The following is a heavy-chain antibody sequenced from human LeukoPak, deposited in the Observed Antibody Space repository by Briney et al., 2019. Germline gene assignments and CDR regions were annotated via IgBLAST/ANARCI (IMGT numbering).Heavy chain of an antibody. Sequence: SQTLSLTSTVSGGSISSGGYYWSWIRQHPGKGLEWIGYIYYSGSTYYNPSLKSRVTISVDTSKNQFSLKLSSVTAADTAVYYCARVDYGDYLYYFDYWGQGTLVTVSS. J-gene: IGHJ4*02. CDR3: ARVDYGDYLYYFDY. CDR2: IYYSGST. CDR1: GGSISSGGYY. V-gene: IGHV4-31*03. D-gene: IGHD4-17*01.